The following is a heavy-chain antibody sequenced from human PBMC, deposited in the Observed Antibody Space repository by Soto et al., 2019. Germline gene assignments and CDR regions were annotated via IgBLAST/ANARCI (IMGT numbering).Heavy chain of an antibody. Sequence: GGSLRLSCAASGFTFSSYSMNWVRQAPGKGLEWVSSISSSGSYIYYADSVKGRFTISRDNAKNSLYLQRNSLRAEDAAVYYCATPSPRYSGSYAFDIWGQGTMVTVSS. CDR2: ISSSGSYI. V-gene: IGHV3-21*01. J-gene: IGHJ3*02. CDR3: ATPSPRYSGSYAFDI. D-gene: IGHD1-26*01. CDR1: GFTFSSYS.